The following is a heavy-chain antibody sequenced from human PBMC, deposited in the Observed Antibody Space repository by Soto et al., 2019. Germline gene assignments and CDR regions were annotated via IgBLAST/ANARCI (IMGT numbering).Heavy chain of an antibody. J-gene: IGHJ4*02. V-gene: IGHV3-7*05. CDR1: GFTFSSYW. D-gene: IGHD6-19*01. Sequence: GGSLRLSCAASGFTFSSYWMSWVRQAPGKGLEWVANIKQDGSEKYYVDSVKGRFTISRDNAKNSLYLQMNSLRAEDTAVYYCVLSGWYPTALDYWGQGTLVTVSS. CDR3: VLSGWYPTALDY. CDR2: IKQDGSEK.